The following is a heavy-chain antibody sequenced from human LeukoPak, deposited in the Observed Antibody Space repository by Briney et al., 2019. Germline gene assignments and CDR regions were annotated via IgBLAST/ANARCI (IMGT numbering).Heavy chain of an antibody. CDR2: IYPGDSHT. D-gene: IGHD4-23*01. J-gene: IGHJ5*02. V-gene: IGHV5-51*01. CDR1: GSIFSDYW. Sequence: GAPLQISSQGAGSIFSDYWSGWGRQLHGKGLEWTAIIYPGDSHTRYPPSFQRHVTISADKSITTAYLQCSSLKASDTAMYYCGRLATVVSPFDPWGQGTLVTVSS. CDR3: GRLATVVSPFDP.